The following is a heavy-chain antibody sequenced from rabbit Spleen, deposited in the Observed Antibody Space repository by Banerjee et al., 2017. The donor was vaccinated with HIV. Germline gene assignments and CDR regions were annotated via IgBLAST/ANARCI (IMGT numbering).Heavy chain of an antibody. CDR2: IYTGSSGTT. J-gene: IGHJ6*01. CDR3: ARGDPDAGGVGYGSGL. Sequence: QSLEESGGGLVQPGASLTLTCTASGFSFSSGYWISWVRQAPGKGLEWIACIYTGSSGTTNYASWAKGRFTITRSTSLNTVTLQMTSLTAADTATYFCARGDPDAGGVGYGSGLWGPGTLVTVS. D-gene: IGHD5-1*01. CDR1: GFSFSSGYW. V-gene: IGHV1S40*01.